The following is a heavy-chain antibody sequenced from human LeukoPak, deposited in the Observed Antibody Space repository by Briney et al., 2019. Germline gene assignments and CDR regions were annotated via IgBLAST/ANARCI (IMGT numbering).Heavy chain of an antibody. CDR1: GFTVSNNY. Sequence: GGSLRLSCVASGFTVSNNYMSWVRQAPGKGLEWVSVIYTGGTTYYADSVKGRFTISRDNAKNSLYLQMNSLRAEDTAVYYCARGPRRITIFPGWFDPWGQGTLVTVSS. V-gene: IGHV3-53*01. J-gene: IGHJ5*02. CDR3: ARGPRRITIFPGWFDP. CDR2: IYTGGTT. D-gene: IGHD3-3*01.